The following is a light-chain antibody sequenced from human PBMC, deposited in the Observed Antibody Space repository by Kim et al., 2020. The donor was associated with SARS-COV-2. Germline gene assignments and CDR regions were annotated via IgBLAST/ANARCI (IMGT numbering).Light chain of an antibody. CDR1: SSDIGGYNY. V-gene: IGLV2-14*03. CDR2: DVS. Sequence: GQSITISCTGTSSDIGGYNYVSWYQQHPGKAPKLIIFDVSNRPSGVSNRFSASKSGNEASLTISGLQAEDEADYYCSAYTISSTWVFGGGTQLTVL. J-gene: IGLJ3*02. CDR3: SAYTISSTWV.